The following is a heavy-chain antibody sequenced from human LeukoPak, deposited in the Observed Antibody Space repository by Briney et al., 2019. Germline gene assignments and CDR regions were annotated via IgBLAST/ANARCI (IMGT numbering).Heavy chain of an antibody. CDR2: IYPGDSDT. V-gene: IGHV5-51*01. Sequence: GASLQISGQGSGSSFIDYWIGWVRQLPGKGLEWMGIIYPGDSDTRYSPSFQGQVTISADKSISTAYLQWSSLKASDTAMYYCARQACSSTSCYISWFDPWGQGTLVTVSS. J-gene: IGHJ5*02. CDR1: GSSFIDYW. D-gene: IGHD2-2*02. CDR3: ARQACSSTSCYISWFDP.